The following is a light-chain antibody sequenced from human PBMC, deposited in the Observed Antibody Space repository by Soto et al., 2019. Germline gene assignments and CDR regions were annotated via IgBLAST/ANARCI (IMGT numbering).Light chain of an antibody. J-gene: IGLJ1*01. CDR2: DVS. CDR1: SSDVGGYNS. Sequence: QSVLTQPASVSGSPGESITISCTGTSSDVGGYNSVSWYQHHPGKAPKLILYDVSNRPSGVSNRFSGSKSGNTASLTISGLQAEDEADYYCSSYTSSFYVFGNGTKVTAL. CDR3: SSYTSSFYV. V-gene: IGLV2-14*03.